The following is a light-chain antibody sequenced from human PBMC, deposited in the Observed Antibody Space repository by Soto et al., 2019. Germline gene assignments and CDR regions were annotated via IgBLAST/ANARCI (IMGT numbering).Light chain of an antibody. Sequence: QSVLTQPTSVSGTPGQRVTISCSGSRSSIGSNTVNWYQHLPGSAPTLLIYSNTHRPSGVPDRFSASKAGASASLAISGPQSEDDGDYYCAAWHASISAFYVFGSGTKVTVL. V-gene: IGLV1-44*01. CDR2: SNT. CDR1: RSSIGSNT. CDR3: AAWHASISAFYV. J-gene: IGLJ1*01.